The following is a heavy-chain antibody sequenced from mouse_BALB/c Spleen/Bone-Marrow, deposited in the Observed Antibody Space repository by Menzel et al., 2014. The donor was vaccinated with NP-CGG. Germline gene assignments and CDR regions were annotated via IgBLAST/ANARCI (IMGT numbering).Heavy chain of an antibody. D-gene: IGHD2-2*01. CDR1: GFTFSSFG. CDR2: ISSGSSTI. CDR3: ARYGYYDAMDY. V-gene: IGHV5-17*02. Sequence: EVQRVESGGGLAQPGGSRKLSCAASGFTFSSFGMHWVRQAPEKGLEGVAYISSGSSTIYYADTVKGRFTISRDNPKNTLFLQMTSLRSEDTAMYYCARYGYYDAMDYWGQGTSVTVSS. J-gene: IGHJ4*01.